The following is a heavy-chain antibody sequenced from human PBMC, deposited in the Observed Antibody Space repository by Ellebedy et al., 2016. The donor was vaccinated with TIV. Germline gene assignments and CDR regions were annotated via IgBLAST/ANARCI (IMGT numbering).Heavy chain of an antibody. J-gene: IGHJ3*02. Sequence: ASVKVSXKVSGYTLTELSMHWVRQAPGKGLEWMGGFDPEDGETIYAQKFQGRVTMTEDTSTDTAYMELSSLRSEDTAVYYCATDPNDPRGAFDIWGQGTMVTVSS. D-gene: IGHD1-1*01. V-gene: IGHV1-24*01. CDR2: FDPEDGET. CDR1: GYTLTELS. CDR3: ATDPNDPRGAFDI.